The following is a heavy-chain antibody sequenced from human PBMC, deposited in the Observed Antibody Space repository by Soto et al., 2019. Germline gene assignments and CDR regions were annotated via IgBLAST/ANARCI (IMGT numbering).Heavy chain of an antibody. V-gene: IGHV3-73*01. CDR2: IRSKANSYAT. Sequence: GGALRLSCAAYGFTFSGNSMHWVRQASGKGLEWVGRIRSKANSYATAYAASVKGRFTISRDDSKNTAYLQMNSLKTEDTAVYYCTTSIAVAGTRGIDYWGQGT. CDR3: TTSIAVAGTRGIDY. CDR1: GFTFSGNS. D-gene: IGHD6-19*01. J-gene: IGHJ4*02.